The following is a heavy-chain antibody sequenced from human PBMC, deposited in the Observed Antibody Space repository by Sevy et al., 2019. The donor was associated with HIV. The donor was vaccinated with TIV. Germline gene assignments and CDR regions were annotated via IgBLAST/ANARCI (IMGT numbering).Heavy chain of an antibody. J-gene: IGHJ4*02. D-gene: IGHD3-10*01. V-gene: IGHV4-59*13. CDR2: IYYSGST. Sequence: SETLSLTCTVSGGSISSYYWSWIRQPPGKGLEWIGYIYYSGSTNYNPSLKSRVTISVDTSKNQFSLKLSSVIAADTAVYYCARAVSGLWFGELTPFFDYWGQGTLVTVSS. CDR1: GGSISSYY. CDR3: ARAVSGLWFGELTPFFDY.